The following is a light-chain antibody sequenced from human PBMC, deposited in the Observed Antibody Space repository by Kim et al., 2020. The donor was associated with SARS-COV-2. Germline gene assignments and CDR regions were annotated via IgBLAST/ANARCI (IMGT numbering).Light chain of an antibody. Sequence: QRFTISCSGRSSNVGSNYVSWYQQVPGTAPKLLIYKNNQRPSGVPDRFSGSKSGTSASLAISGLRSEDEADYYCAAWDDSLSGHWVFGGGTQLTVL. CDR3: AAWDDSLSGHWV. V-gene: IGLV1-47*01. J-gene: IGLJ3*02. CDR1: SSNVGSNY. CDR2: KNN.